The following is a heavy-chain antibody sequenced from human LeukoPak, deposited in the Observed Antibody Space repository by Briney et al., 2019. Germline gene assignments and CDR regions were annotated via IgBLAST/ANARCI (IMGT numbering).Heavy chain of an antibody. CDR2: IYYSGST. D-gene: IGHD6-19*01. CDR3: ARERIAVADNWFDP. J-gene: IGHJ5*02. V-gene: IGHV4-34*01. CDR1: GGSFSGYY. Sequence: SETLSLTCAVYGGSFSGYYWSWIRQPPGKGLEWIGSIYYSGSTYYNPSLKSRVTISVDTSKNQFSLKLSSVTAADTAVYYCARERIAVADNWFDPWGQGTLVTVSS.